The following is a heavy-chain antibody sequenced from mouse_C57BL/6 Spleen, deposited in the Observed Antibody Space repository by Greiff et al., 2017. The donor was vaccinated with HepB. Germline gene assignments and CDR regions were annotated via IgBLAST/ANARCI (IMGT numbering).Heavy chain of an antibody. CDR3: AREGGSTRAWFAY. CDR2: IHPNSGST. V-gene: IGHV1-64*01. CDR1: GYTFTSYW. J-gene: IGHJ3*01. D-gene: IGHD2-1*01. Sequence: VQLQQPGAELVKPGASVKLSCKASGYTFTSYWMHWVKQRPGQGLEWIGMIHPNSGSTNYNEKFKSKATLTVDKSSSTAYMQLSSLTSEDSAVYYCAREGGSTRAWFAYWGQGTLVTVSA.